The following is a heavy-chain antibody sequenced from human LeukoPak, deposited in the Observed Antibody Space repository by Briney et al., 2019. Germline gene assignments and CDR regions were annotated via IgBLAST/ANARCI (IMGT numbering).Heavy chain of an antibody. V-gene: IGHV4-4*02. CDR1: GGSISSSNW. J-gene: IGHJ3*02. CDR2: IYRSGST. Sequence: PSGTLSLTCAVSGGSISSSNWWSWVRQPPGKGLEWIGEIYRSGSTNYNPSLKSRVTISVDTSKNQFSLKLSSVTAADTAVYYCARERITFGGVIVSDAFDIWGQGTMVTVSS. CDR3: ARERITFGGVIVSDAFDI. D-gene: IGHD3-16*02.